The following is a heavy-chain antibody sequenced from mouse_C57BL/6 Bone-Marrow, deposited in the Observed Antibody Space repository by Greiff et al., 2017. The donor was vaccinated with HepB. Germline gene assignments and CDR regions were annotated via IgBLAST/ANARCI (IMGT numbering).Heavy chain of an antibody. CDR2: TNPNYGTT. V-gene: IGHV1-39*01. J-gene: IGHJ1*03. Sequence: EVQLQESGPELVKPGASVKISCKASGYSFTDYNMNWVKQSNGQSLEWIGVTNPNYGTTSYNQTFKGKATLTVDQSSSTAYMQLNSLTSEDSAVYYCATYYYGRAHWYFDVWGTGTTVTVSS. CDR1: GYSFTDYN. D-gene: IGHD1-1*01. CDR3: ATYYYGRAHWYFDV.